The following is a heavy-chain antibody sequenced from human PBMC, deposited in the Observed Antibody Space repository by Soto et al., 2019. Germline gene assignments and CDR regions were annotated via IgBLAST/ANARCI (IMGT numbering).Heavy chain of an antibody. D-gene: IGHD3-3*01. CDR2: ISAYNGNT. J-gene: IGHJ6*02. CDR3: ARDSSITIFGVVTSYPGYYYGMDV. Sequence: GASVKVSCKASGYTFTSYGISWVLQAPGQGLEWMGWISAYNGNTNYAQKLQGRVTMTTDTSTSTAYMELRSLRSDDTAVYYCARDSSITIFGVVTSYPGYYYGMDVWGQGTTVTVSS. CDR1: GYTFTSYG. V-gene: IGHV1-18*04.